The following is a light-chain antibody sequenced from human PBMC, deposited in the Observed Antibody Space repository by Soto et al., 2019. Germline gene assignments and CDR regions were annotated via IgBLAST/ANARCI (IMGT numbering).Light chain of an antibody. CDR1: SSNMRISF. CDR2: ENS. CDR3: GAWDSLRGLFV. V-gene: IGLV1-51*02. Sequence: QSALTQPPSVSAAPGQRVTISCSGSSSNMRISFVSWYQHLPGTAPKLLIFENSVRPSGIPDRFSASKSGTSATLDISGLETGDEADYYCGAWDSLRGLFVFGSGTKVTVL. J-gene: IGLJ1*01.